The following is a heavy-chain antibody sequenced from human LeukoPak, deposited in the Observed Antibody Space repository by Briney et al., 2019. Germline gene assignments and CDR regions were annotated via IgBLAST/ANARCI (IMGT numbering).Heavy chain of an antibody. CDR3: ARGRYDFWSGCSNYYYYYGMDV. CDR2: ISYDGSNK. CDR1: GFTFSSYA. J-gene: IGHJ6*02. V-gene: IGHV3-30-3*01. Sequence: PGGSLRLSCAASGFTFSSYAMHWVRQAPGKGLEWVAVISYDGSNKYYADSVKGRFTISRDNSKNTLYLQMNSLRAEDTAVYYCARGRYDFWSGCSNYYYYYGMDVWGQGTTVTVSS. D-gene: IGHD3-3*01.